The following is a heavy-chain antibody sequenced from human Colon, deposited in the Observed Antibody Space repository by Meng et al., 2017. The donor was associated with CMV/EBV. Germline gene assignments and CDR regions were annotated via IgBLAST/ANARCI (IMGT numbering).Heavy chain of an antibody. V-gene: IGHV1-18*01. CDR2: ISANNRYT. J-gene: IGHJ4*02. D-gene: IGHD6-6*01. CDR3: ARVYEYSSSWGSDY. CDR1: GYVFDLYG. Sequence: QVEVVQSGAEGKKPGHSVKVSSNTPGYVFDLYGISWVRQAPGQGLEWMGWISANNRYTRPTQKLEGRVTMTRDTSTSTAYMELRSLRSDDTAVYYCARVYEYSSSWGSDYWGQGTLVTVSS.